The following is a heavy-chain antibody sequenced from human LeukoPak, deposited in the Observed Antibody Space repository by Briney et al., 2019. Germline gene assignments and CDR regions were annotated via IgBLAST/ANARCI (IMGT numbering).Heavy chain of an antibody. V-gene: IGHV4-39*01. CDR3: ARGVYYDSSGYYRFDY. Sequence: SETLSLTCTVSGGSISSSYYWGWIRQPPGKGLEWIGSIHYSGTIYYSPSLKSRVTKSVDTSKNQFSLRLSSVTAADTAVYYCARGVYYDSSGYYRFDYGGQGTLVTVSS. J-gene: IGHJ4*02. D-gene: IGHD3-22*01. CDR1: GGSISSSYY. CDR2: IHYSGTI.